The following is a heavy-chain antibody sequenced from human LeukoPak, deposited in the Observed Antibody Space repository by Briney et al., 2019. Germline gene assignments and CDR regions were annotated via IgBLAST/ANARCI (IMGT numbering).Heavy chain of an antibody. CDR3: ARVSISSSSPPFDY. CDR1: GYTFTGYY. CDR2: INPNSGGT. D-gene: IGHD6-6*01. V-gene: IGHV1-2*02. J-gene: IGHJ4*02. Sequence: ASVKVSCKASGYTFTGYYMHWVRPAPGQGLEWMGWINPNSGGTNYAQKFQGRVTMTRDTSISTAYMELSRLRSDDTAVYYCARVSISSSSPPFDYWGQGTLVTVSS.